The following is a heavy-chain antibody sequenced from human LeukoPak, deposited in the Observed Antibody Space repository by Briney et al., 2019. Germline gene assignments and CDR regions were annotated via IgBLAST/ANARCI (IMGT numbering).Heavy chain of an antibody. CDR1: GGSISSGDYY. V-gene: IGHV4-30-4*01. D-gene: IGHD3-9*01. J-gene: IGHJ6*02. CDR3: ARGYYDILTGYYYYYGMDV. CDR2: IYYSGST. Sequence: SETLSLTCTVSGGSISSGDYYWSWIRQPPGKGLEWIGYIYYSGSTYYNPSLKSRVTISVDTSKNQFSLKLSSVTAADTAVYYCARGYYDILTGYYYYYGMDVWGQGTTVTVSS.